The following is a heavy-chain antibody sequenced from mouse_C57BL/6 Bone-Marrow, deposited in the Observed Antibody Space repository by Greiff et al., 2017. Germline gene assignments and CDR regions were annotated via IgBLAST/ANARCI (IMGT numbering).Heavy chain of an antibody. CDR3: ARMAGTALDY. V-gene: IGHV1-59*01. CDR2: IDPSDSYT. J-gene: IGHJ2*01. CDR1: GYTFTSYW. Sequence: QVQLKQPGAELVRPGTSVKLSCKASGYTFTSYWMHWVKQRPGQGLEWIGVIDPSDSYTNYNQKFKGKATLTVDTSSSTAYMQLSSLTSEDSAVYYCARMAGTALDYWGQGTTLTVSS. D-gene: IGHD4-1*01.